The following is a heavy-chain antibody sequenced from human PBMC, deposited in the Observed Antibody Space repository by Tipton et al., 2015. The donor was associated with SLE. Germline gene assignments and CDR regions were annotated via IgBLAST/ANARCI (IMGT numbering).Heavy chain of an antibody. Sequence: SLRLSCAASGFTFSSYEMNWVRQAPGKGLEWVSYISSSGSTIYYADSVKGRFTISRDNAKNSLYLQMNSLRAEDTAVYYCARVKIAARALCMDVWGQGTTVTVSS. CDR3: ARVKIAARALCMDV. J-gene: IGHJ6*02. CDR2: ISSSGSTI. CDR1: GFTFSSYE. V-gene: IGHV3-48*03. D-gene: IGHD6-6*01.